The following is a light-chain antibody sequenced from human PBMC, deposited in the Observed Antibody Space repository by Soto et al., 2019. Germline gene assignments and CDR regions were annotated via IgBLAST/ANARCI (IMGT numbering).Light chain of an antibody. CDR2: DTS. Sequence: QAVVTQEPSLTVSPGGTVTLTCGSSTGAVTSGHYPYWFQQKPGQAPRTLIYDTSNKHSWTPARFSGSLLGGKAALTLSGAQPEDEAEYYCLLSCSGARLRVFGTGTKVTVL. CDR3: LLSCSGARLRV. CDR1: TGAVTSGHY. J-gene: IGLJ1*01. V-gene: IGLV7-46*01.